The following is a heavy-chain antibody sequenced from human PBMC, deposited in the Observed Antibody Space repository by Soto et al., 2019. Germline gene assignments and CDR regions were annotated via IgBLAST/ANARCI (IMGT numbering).Heavy chain of an antibody. CDR1: GFSLSNRAVG. J-gene: IGHJ4*02. Sequence: SRAALVTPTPTHTLACTFSGFSLSNRAVGVCWSPQPPGKALEWLALIYWDDDKRYSPSLKSRLTITKDTSKNQVVLTMTNMDPVDTATYYCAHSQYYYDSSGPDYWGQGTLVTGSS. D-gene: IGHD3-22*01. V-gene: IGHV2-5*02. CDR3: AHSQYYYDSSGPDY. CDR2: IYWDDDK.